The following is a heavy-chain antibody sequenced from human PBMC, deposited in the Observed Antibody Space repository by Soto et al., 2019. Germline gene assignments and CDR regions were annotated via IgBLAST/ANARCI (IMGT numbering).Heavy chain of an antibody. CDR3: XXXXXXXXFDX. Sequence: QITLKESGPMLVKPTQTLTLTCTFSGFSLSTSGVGVGWIRQPPGKALEWLALIYWDDDKRYSPSLITRLTITXDTSXNLVLLTXTXXXXXXXAXXXXXXXXXXXXFDXXGQGTLVTVST. V-gene: IGHV2-5*02. J-gene: IGHJ4*02. CDR2: IYWDDDK. CDR1: GFSLSTSGVG.